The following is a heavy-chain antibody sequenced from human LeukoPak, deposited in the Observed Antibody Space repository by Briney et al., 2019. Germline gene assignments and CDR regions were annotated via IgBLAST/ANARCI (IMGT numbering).Heavy chain of an antibody. V-gene: IGHV3-33*06. D-gene: IGHD6-13*01. CDR3: AKAGAAAGLRKYYFDY. Sequence: GGSLRLSCAASGFTFSSYGMHWVRQAPGKGLEWVAVIWYDGSNKYYADSVKGRFTISRDNSKNTLYLQMNSLRAEDTAVYYCAKAGAAAGLRKYYFDYWGQGTLVTVSS. CDR2: IWYDGSNK. J-gene: IGHJ4*02. CDR1: GFTFSSYG.